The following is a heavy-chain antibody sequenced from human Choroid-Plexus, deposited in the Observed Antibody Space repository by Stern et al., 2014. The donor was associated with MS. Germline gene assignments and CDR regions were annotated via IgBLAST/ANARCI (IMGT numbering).Heavy chain of an antibody. D-gene: IGHD2/OR15-2a*01. Sequence: VQLVESGGGVVQPGRPLRLSCVASGFTFGSCAMHWVRQAPGKGLEWVAGVSYDGSNKYYADSVKGRFTISRDNYQNTLYMQMSNLRPDDTAVYYCAKDRQYLTYFFDHWGQGSLVTVSS. CDR3: AKDRQYLTYFFDH. J-gene: IGHJ5*02. CDR2: VSYDGSNK. CDR1: GFTFGSCA. V-gene: IGHV3-30*18.